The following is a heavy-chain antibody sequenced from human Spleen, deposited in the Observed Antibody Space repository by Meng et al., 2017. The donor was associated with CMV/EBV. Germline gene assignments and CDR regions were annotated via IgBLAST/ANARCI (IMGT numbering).Heavy chain of an antibody. J-gene: IGHJ4*02. V-gene: IGHV3-9*01. CDR3: AKGYSADDNKVDF. Sequence: SLKISCAASGFTFDDYTMHWVRQAPGKGLEWVSGITWNSGSIDYAGYVRGRFTISRDNAKNSLYLQMNSLRAEDTALYYCAKGYSADDNKVDFWGQGTLVTVSS. D-gene: IGHD5-12*01. CDR2: ITWNSGSI. CDR1: GFTFDDYT.